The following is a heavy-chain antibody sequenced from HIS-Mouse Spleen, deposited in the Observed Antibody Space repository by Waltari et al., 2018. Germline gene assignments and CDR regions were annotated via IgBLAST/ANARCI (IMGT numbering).Heavy chain of an antibody. CDR3: ARSPYYDFWSGYSDNWFDP. Sequence: QVQLQESGPGLVKPSPTLSLTCTVSGGSISSGGYYWSCIRQHPGTCLEWIGYIYYSGSTYYNPSLKSRVTISVDTSKNQFSLKLSSVTAADTAVYYCARSPYYDFWSGYSDNWFDPWGQGTLVTVSS. CDR2: IYYSGST. J-gene: IGHJ5*02. V-gene: IGHV4-31*03. CDR1: GGSISSGGYY. D-gene: IGHD3-3*01.